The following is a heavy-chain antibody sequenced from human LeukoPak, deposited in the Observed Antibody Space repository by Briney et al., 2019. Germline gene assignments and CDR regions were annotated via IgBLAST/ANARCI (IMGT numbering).Heavy chain of an antibody. V-gene: IGHV3-20*04. J-gene: IGHJ3*02. Sequence: GGSLRLSCAASGFTFDDYGMSWVRQAPGKGLEWVSGINWNGGSTGYADSVKGRFTISRDNAKNSLYLQMNSLRAEDTALYYCARGRCSGGSCHNAFDIWGQGTMVTVSS. CDR2: INWNGGST. CDR3: ARGRCSGGSCHNAFDI. CDR1: GFTFDDYG. D-gene: IGHD2-15*01.